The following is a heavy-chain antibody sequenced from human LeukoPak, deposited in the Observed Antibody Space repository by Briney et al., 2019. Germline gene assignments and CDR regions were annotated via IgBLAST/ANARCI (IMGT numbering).Heavy chain of an antibody. CDR2: IYSGGST. Sequence: GGSLRLSCAASGFTVSSNYMSWVRQAPGKGLEWVSLIYSGGSTFYADSVKGRFTISRDNSKNTLYMQMDSLRAEDTAVYYCARDLYTYSSSWYGYFQYWGQGTLVTVSS. V-gene: IGHV3-53*05. D-gene: IGHD6-13*01. CDR3: ARDLYTYSSSWYGYFQY. CDR1: GFTVSSNY. J-gene: IGHJ1*01.